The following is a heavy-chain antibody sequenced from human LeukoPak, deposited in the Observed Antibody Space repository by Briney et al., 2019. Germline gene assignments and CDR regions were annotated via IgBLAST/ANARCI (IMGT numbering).Heavy chain of an antibody. Sequence: PGGSLRLSCAASGFTFSSYAMSWVRQAPGNGLEWVSAISGSGGSTYYADSVKGRFTISRDNSKNTVYLQMNSLRAEDTAVYYCARVWHIVVETAGSAFDIWGQGTLVIVSS. V-gene: IGHV3-23*01. D-gene: IGHD2-21*02. CDR2: ISGSGGST. CDR1: GFTFSSYA. CDR3: ARVWHIVVETAGSAFDI. J-gene: IGHJ3*02.